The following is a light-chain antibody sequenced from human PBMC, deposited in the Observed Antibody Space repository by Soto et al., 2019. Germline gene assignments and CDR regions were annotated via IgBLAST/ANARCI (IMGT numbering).Light chain of an antibody. CDR3: QQCGSSPRT. J-gene: IGKJ4*01. CDR1: QSVSSTY. CDR2: GAS. Sequence: EIVLTQSPGTLSLSPGERATLSCRASQSVSSTYLAWYQQKPSQAPRLLIYGASNRATGIPDRFSDSGSGTYFTLTISSLEPEDFAVYYCQQCGSSPRTFGGGTKVDIK. V-gene: IGKV3-20*01.